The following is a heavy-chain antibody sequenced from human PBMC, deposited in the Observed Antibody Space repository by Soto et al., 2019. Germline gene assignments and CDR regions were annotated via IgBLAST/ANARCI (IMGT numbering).Heavy chain of an antibody. CDR1: GGSISSSSYY. CDR2: IYYSGST. D-gene: IGHD6-13*01. CDR3: AGGVYSSSCYFRRNNYYYGMDV. Sequence: PSETLSLTCTVSGGSISSSSYYWGWIRQPPGKGLEWIGSIYYSGSTYYNPSLKSRVTISVDTSKNQFSLKLSSVTAADTAVYYCAGGVYSSSCYFRRNNYYYGMDVWGQGTTVT. J-gene: IGHJ6*02. V-gene: IGHV4-39*01.